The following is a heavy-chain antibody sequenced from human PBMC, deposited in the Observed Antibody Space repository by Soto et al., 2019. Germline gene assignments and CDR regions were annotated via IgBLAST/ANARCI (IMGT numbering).Heavy chain of an antibody. J-gene: IGHJ4*02. CDR1: GLAFDNYG. CDR3: AKSYEQQIRTWRAPHFEG. CDR2: IRHESGDT. D-gene: IGHD6-13*01. Sequence: GGALRLSCSVSGLAFDNYGMHWVRQAEGKGMEYVAAIRHESGDTSYADSVKGRFTISRDNSKDQLYLQMSSLRADDTAIYYCAKSYEQQIRTWRAPHFEGWGQGALVTVS. V-gene: IGHV3-64D*06.